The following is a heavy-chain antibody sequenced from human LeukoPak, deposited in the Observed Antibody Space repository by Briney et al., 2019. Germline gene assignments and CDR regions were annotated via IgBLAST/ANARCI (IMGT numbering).Heavy chain of an antibody. J-gene: IGHJ4*02. Sequence: GGSLRLSCAASGFTFDDYAMHWVRQAPGKGLEWVSGVSWNSGSIDYADSVKGRFTISRDNSKNSLYLQMNSLRTEDTALYYCAKDRHPSAILTGYLFDYWGQGTLVTVSS. CDR3: AKDRHPSAILTGYLFDY. V-gene: IGHV3-9*01. CDR2: VSWNSGSI. D-gene: IGHD3-9*01. CDR1: GFTFDDYA.